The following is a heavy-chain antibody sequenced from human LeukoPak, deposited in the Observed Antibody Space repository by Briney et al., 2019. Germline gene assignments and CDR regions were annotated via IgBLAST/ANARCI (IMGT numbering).Heavy chain of an antibody. CDR2: ISDSGGRT. Sequence: GGSLRLSCAVSGITLSNYGLSWVRQAPGKGLEWVAGISDSGGRTNYADSVKGRFTISRDNPKNTIYLQMNSLRAEDTAVYFCAKRGVVIRVILVGFHKEAYYFDSWGQGALVTVSS. J-gene: IGHJ4*02. CDR1: GITLSNYG. V-gene: IGHV3-23*01. CDR3: AKRGVVIRVILVGFHKEAYYFDS. D-gene: IGHD3-22*01.